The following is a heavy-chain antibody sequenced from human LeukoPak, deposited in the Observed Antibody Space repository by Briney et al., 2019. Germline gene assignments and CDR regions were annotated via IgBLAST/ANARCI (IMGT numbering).Heavy chain of an antibody. Sequence: GGSLRLSCAASGFTFEDFGMSWVRQAPGKGLEWVSGINWNGDTLDYVDSVKGRFTISRDNAKKSLYLQLNILRTEDTALYYCVRRARRGYSYGFDYWGQGTLVIVSS. D-gene: IGHD5-18*01. CDR3: VRRARRGYSYGFDY. V-gene: IGHV3-20*04. CDR2: INWNGDTL. J-gene: IGHJ4*02. CDR1: GFTFEDFG.